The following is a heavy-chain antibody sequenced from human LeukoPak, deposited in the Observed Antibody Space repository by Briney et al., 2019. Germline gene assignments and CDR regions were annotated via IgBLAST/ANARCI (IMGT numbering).Heavy chain of an antibody. V-gene: IGHV3-23*01. J-gene: IGHJ4*02. CDR2: ISGSGGST. CDR3: AKGLAMIVVVITLHFDY. CDR1: GFTFSSYA. D-gene: IGHD3-22*01. Sequence: GGSLRLPCAASGFTFSSYAMSWVRQAPGKGLEWGSSISGSGGSTYYADSVKGRFTISRDNSKNTLYLQMNSLRAEDTAVYYCAKGLAMIVVVITLHFDYWGQGTLVTVSS.